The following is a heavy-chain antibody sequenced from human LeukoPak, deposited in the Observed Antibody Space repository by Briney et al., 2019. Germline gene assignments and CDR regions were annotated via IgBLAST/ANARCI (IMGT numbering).Heavy chain of an antibody. V-gene: IGHV1-69*13. J-gene: IGHJ4*02. Sequence: SVKVSCKASGGTFISYAISWVRQAPGQGLEWMGGIIPIFGTANYAQKFQGRVTITADESTSTAYMELSSLRAEDTAVYYCAREGFYYYDIDSRYALDYWGQGTLVTVSS. CDR2: IIPIFGTA. CDR1: GGTFISYA. CDR3: AREGFYYYDIDSRYALDY. D-gene: IGHD3-22*01.